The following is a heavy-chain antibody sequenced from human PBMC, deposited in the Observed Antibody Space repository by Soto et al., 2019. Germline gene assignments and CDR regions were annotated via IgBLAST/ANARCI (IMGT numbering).Heavy chain of an antibody. D-gene: IGHD2-15*01. Sequence: QVQLQQWGAGLLKPSETLSLTCAVYGGSFSGYYWSWIRQPPGKGLEWIGEINHSGSTNYNPSLKSRVTRSVDTAKNQFPLKLSSVTAADTAVYYCARVKVVRGTDYCGQGTLVTVSS. CDR2: INHSGST. J-gene: IGHJ4*02. V-gene: IGHV4-34*01. CDR1: GGSFSGYY. CDR3: ARVKVVRGTDY.